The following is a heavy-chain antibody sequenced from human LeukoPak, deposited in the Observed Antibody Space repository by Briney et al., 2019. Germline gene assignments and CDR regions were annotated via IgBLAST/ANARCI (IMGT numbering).Heavy chain of an antibody. Sequence: PSETLSLTCAVYGGSFSGYYWSWIRQPPGKGLEWIGEINHSGSTNYNPSLKSRVTISVDTSKNQYSLKLSSVTAADTAVYYCARVLSIAAAETYYMDVWGKGTTVTVSS. CDR2: INHSGST. CDR1: GGSFSGYY. D-gene: IGHD6-13*01. J-gene: IGHJ6*03. CDR3: ARVLSIAAAETYYMDV. V-gene: IGHV4-34*01.